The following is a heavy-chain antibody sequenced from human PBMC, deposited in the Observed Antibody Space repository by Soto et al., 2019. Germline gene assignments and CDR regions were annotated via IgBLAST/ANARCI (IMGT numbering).Heavy chain of an antibody. CDR3: ARADDYFDSSGYKHDAFDI. V-gene: IGHV4-59*08. J-gene: IGHJ3*02. CDR1: RSSISSYY. CDR2: IYYRGSP. D-gene: IGHD3-22*01. Sequence: SETLSLTCTVCRSSISSYYWSWVRQPPGKGLEWIGYIYYRGSPHYNPSLKSRVTISVDTSKNQFSLKLSSVTAADTAVYYCARADDYFDSSGYKHDAFDIWGQGTKVT.